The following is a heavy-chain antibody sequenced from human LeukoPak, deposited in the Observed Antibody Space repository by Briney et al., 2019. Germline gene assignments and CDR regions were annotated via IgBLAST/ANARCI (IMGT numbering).Heavy chain of an antibody. CDR1: GFIFSSYG. V-gene: IGHV3-23*01. CDR2: IGGSPDNT. Sequence: GSLRLSCAASGFIFSSYGMSWVRQAPGKGLEWVSTIGGSPDNTYYVDSVKGRFTISRDNSKNTLYLQMNSLRAEDTAVYYCAKAAWRDYGSGIRVDYWGQGTLVTVSS. J-gene: IGHJ4*02. CDR3: AKAAWRDYGSGIRVDY. D-gene: IGHD3-10*01.